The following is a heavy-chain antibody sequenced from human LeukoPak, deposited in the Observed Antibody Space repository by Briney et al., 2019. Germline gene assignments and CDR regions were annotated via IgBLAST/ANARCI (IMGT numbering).Heavy chain of an antibody. CDR1: GGSFSGCY. CDR3: ARGLRWRGLGMDV. V-gene: IGHV4-34*01. J-gene: IGHJ6*02. Sequence: SETLSLTCAVYGGSFSGCYWSWIRQPPGKGLEWIGEINHSGSTNYNPSLKSRVTISVDTSKNQFSLKLSSVTAADTAVYYCARGLRWRGLGMDVWGQGTTVTVSS. CDR2: INHSGST. D-gene: IGHD4-23*01.